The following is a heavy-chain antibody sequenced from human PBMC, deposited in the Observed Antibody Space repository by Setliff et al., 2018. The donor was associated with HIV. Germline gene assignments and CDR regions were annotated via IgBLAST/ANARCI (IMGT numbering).Heavy chain of an antibody. CDR2: IHHTGYI. Sequence: SETLSLTCAVYGGPSTDHYWNWIRQSPGMGLEWIAEIHHTGYINYNPSLRSRVTISVDTSKNQFSLKLSSVTAADTAVYYCASRIYYYDSSRVLREEGFDPWGQGTLVTVSS. CDR3: ASRIYYYDSSRVLREEGFDP. V-gene: IGHV4-34*01. D-gene: IGHD3-22*01. J-gene: IGHJ5*02. CDR1: GGPSTDHY.